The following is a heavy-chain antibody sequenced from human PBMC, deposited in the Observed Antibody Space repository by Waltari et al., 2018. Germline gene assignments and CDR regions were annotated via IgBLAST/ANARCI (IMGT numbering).Heavy chain of an antibody. Sequence: QLQLQESGPGLVKPSGTLSLSCAVSGDSVNSAYLWNWVRQSPQKGLEWIGQVHGSGRTNYNPSFASRVTVSLDTSKNLFSLKVTSATAADTAVYYCARDRGRGLYLDTWGPGTLVTVSP. CDR3: ARDRGRGLYLDT. CDR1: GDSVNSAYL. J-gene: IGHJ5*02. CDR2: VHGSGRT. V-gene: IGHV4-4*02. D-gene: IGHD2-15*01.